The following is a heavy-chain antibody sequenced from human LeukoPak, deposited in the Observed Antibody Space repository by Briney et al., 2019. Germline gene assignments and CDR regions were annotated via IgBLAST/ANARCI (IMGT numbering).Heavy chain of an antibody. CDR2: ISSSGSTI. CDR1: GFTFSSYS. V-gene: IGHV3-48*04. Sequence: GGSLRPSCAASGFTFSSYSMNWVRQAPGKGLEWVSYISSSGSTIYYADSVKGRFTISRDNAKNSLYLQMNSLRAEDTAVYYCARDARPDYYYYGMDVWGQGTTVTVSS. J-gene: IGHJ6*02. CDR3: ARDARPDYYYYGMDV.